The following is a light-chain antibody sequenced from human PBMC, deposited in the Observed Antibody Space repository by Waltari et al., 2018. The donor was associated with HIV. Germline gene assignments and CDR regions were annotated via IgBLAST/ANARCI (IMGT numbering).Light chain of an antibody. CDR3: QQTYSVSIT. Sequence: QLTQSPSSLSASLGDKVTITCRASQNIKTFLNWYQLRPGKALRLLIHGVSGLPTGVPSRFSGGGSGADFTLTINNLQPDDFASYFCQQTYSVSITFGPGTRVEI. CDR2: GVS. CDR1: QNIKTF. V-gene: IGKV1-39*01. J-gene: IGKJ5*01.